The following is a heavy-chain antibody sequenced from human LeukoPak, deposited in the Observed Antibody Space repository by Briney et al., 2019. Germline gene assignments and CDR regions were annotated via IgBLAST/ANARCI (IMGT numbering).Heavy chain of an antibody. CDR1: GFTFSSYS. Sequence: GGSLRLSCAASGFTFSSYSMNWVRQAPGKGLEWVSYISSSSSTIYYADSVKGRFTISRDNSKNTLYLQMNSLRAEDTAVYYCARVTFGGVLYYFDCWGQGALVTVSS. D-gene: IGHD3-16*01. J-gene: IGHJ4*02. CDR2: ISSSSSTI. V-gene: IGHV3-48*01. CDR3: ARVTFGGVLYYFDC.